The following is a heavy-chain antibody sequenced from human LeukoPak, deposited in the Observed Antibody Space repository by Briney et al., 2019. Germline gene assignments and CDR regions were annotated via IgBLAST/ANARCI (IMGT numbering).Heavy chain of an antibody. CDR1: GGSFSGYY. V-gene: IGHV4-34*01. CDR2: INHSGST. CDR3: ARQIPATANHYFDY. Sequence: SSETPSLTCAVYGGSFSGYYWSWIRQPPGKGLEWIGEINHSGSTNYNPSLKSRVTISVDTSKNQFSLKLSSVTAADTAVYYCARQIPATANHYFDYWGQGTLVTVSS. D-gene: IGHD2-15*01. J-gene: IGHJ4*02.